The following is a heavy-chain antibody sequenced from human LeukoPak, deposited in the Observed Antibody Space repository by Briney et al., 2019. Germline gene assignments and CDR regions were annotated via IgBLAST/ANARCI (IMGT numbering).Heavy chain of an antibody. CDR1: GYSISSGYY. J-gene: IGHJ5*02. CDR2: IYHGGST. D-gene: IGHD3-16*02. CDR3: AREYDYFWGSYRYPHPHWFDP. Sequence: SETLSLTCAVSGYSISSGYYWGWIQQPPGKGLELIGSIYHGGSTYYNPSLKSRVTISVDRSKNQFSLKLSSVTAADTAVYYCAREYDYFWGSYRYPHPHWFDPWGQGTLVTVSS. V-gene: IGHV4-38-2*02.